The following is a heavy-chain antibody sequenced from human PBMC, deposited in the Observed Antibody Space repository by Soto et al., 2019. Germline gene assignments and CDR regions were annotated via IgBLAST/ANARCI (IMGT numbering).Heavy chain of an antibody. CDR3: ASSGRYGY. J-gene: IGHJ4*02. V-gene: IGHV4-59*01. Sequence: SETLSLTCTVSGGSITKYYWSWIRQPPGKGLEWIGYIYYSDSATYNPSLKSRLTISVDTSKNQIYLSMTSVTATDTAVYYCASSGRYGYWGQGIMVTVSS. CDR2: IYYSDSA. CDR1: GGSITKYY. D-gene: IGHD6-19*01.